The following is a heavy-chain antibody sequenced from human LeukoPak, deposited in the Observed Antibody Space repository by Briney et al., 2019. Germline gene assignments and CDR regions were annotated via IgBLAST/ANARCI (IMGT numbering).Heavy chain of an antibody. Sequence: GGSLRLSCAASGFTFSNYNMNWVRQAPEKGLEWVSSISSSSSYIYYADSLKGRFTISRDNAKNSLYLQMNSLRAEDTAVYYCARDPYSGTYGDTYYYYMDVWGKGTTVTISS. CDR3: ARDPYSGTYGDTYYYYMDV. CDR1: GFTFSNYN. V-gene: IGHV3-21*01. J-gene: IGHJ6*03. CDR2: ISSSSSYI. D-gene: IGHD1-26*01.